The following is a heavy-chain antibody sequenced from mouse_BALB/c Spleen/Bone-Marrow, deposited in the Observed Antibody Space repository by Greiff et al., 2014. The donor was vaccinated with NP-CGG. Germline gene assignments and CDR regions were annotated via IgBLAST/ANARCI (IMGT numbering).Heavy chain of an antibody. D-gene: IGHD1-2*01. Sequence: VQLKHSGPDLVKPGAPVKISCKASGYSFTGYYMYWVKQSHGKSLEWIGRVNPNNGDISYNQKFKGKAILTVDKSSSTAYMELRSLTSEDSAVYYCARSTATGFAYWGQGTLVTVSA. CDR2: VNPNNGDI. V-gene: IGHV1-26*01. J-gene: IGHJ3*01. CDR1: GYSFTGYY. CDR3: ARSTATGFAY.